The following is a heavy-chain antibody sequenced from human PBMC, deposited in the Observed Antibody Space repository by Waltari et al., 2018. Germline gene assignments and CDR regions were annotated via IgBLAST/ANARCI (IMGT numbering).Heavy chain of an antibody. CDR1: GFTFSSYG. CDR2: ISYDGSNK. Sequence: QVQLVESGGGVVQPGRSLRLSCAASGFTFSSYGMHWVRQAPGKGLEWVAVISYDGSNKYYADSVKGRFTISRDNSKNTLYLQMNSLRAEDTAVYYCTRDVPSVIGYYFDDWGRGTLVTVSS. D-gene: IGHD3-10*01. V-gene: IGHV3-30*03. J-gene: IGHJ4*02. CDR3: TRDVPSVIGYYFDD.